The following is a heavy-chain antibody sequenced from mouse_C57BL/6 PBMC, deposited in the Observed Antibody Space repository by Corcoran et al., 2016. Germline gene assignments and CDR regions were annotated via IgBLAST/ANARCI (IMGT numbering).Heavy chain of an antibody. J-gene: IGHJ2*01. CDR3: ARGYGWDY. CDR1: GYTFTDYY. CDR2: INPNNGGT. D-gene: IGHD2-10*02. Sequence: EVQLQQSGPELVKPGASVKISCKASGYTFTDYYMNWVKQSHGKSLEWIGDINPNNGGTSYNQKFKGKATLTVDKSSSTAYMELRSLTSEDSAVYYCARGYGWDYWGQGTTLTVSS. V-gene: IGHV1-26*01.